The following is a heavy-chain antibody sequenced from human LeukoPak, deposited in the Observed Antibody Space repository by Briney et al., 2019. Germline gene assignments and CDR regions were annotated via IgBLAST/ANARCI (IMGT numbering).Heavy chain of an antibody. D-gene: IGHD6-19*01. J-gene: IGHJ6*02. CDR1: GFTFSNYW. CDR3: IRGSNAWNGMDV. V-gene: IGHV3-74*01. CDR2: IDNDGTFT. Sequence: GGSLRLSCSASGFTFSNYWMHWARQAPGKGLVWVTRIDNDGTFTNYPDSVKGRFTISRDNAKNTLYLQMNGLRVEDTAVYYCIRGSNAWNGMDVWGQGTTVTVSS.